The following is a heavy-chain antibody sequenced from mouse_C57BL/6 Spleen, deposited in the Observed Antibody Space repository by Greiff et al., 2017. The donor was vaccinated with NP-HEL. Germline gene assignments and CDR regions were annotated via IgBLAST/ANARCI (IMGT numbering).Heavy chain of an antibody. CDR1: GYTFTDYY. Sequence: EVQLQQSGPELVKPGASVKISCKASGYTFTDYYVNWVKQSHGKSLEWIGDINPNNGGTSYNQKFKGKATLTVDKSSSTAYMELRSLTSEDSAVYYCARGEGYDGFCYAMDYGGQGTSVTVSS. CDR3: ARGEGYDGFCYAMDY. D-gene: IGHD2-2*01. V-gene: IGHV1-26*01. J-gene: IGHJ4*01. CDR2: INPNNGGT.